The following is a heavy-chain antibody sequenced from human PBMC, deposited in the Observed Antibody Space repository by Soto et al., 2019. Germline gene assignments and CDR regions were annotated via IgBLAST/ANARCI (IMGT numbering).Heavy chain of an antibody. V-gene: IGHV3-23*01. D-gene: IGHD2-2*01. J-gene: IGHJ6*02. CDR2: IGESGTPT. Sequence: GGSLRLSCAASGFTFSSYTMKWVRQAPGKGLEWVSLIGESGTPTYYADSVKGRFTISRDNSGNTLFLEMYSLRAEDTAVYYCARYIPGVRYYGMDVWGQGTTVTVSS. CDR1: GFTFSSYT. CDR3: ARYIPGVRYYGMDV.